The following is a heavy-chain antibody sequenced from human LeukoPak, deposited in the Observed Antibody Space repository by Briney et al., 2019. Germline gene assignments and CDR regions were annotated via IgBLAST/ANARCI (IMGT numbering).Heavy chain of an antibody. Sequence: ASVKVSCKASGGTFSSYAISWVRQAPGQGLEWMGGIIPIFGTANYAQKFQGRVTMTTDTSTNTAYMELRSLRSDDTAVYYCAMWAGIAEAGFEGPFDYWGQGTLVTVSS. CDR2: IIPIFGTA. V-gene: IGHV1-69*05. CDR1: GGTFSSYA. D-gene: IGHD6-19*01. J-gene: IGHJ4*02. CDR3: AMWAGIAEAGFEGPFDY.